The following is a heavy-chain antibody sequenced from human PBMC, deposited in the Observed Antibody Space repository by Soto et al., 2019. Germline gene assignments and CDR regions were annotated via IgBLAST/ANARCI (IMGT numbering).Heavy chain of an antibody. V-gene: IGHV3-11*01. CDR2: ISDSGTTT. D-gene: IGHD3-10*01. J-gene: IGHJ4*02. CDR1: GFTVINHY. Sequence: GALRLSCSASGFTVINHYMTWMRQAPGKGLEWVSKISDSGTTTYYADSVKGRFTVSRDNAKNSVYLQMNSLRAEDTAVYYCAGDPYYYASDFWGQGTLVTVSS. CDR3: AGDPYYYASDF.